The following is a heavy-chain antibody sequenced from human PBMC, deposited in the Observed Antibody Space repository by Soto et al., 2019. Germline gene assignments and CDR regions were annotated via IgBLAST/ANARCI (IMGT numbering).Heavy chain of an antibody. Sequence: GESLKISCKGSGYSFTSYWIGWVRQMPGKGLEWMGIIYPGDSDTRYSPSFQGQVTISADKSISTAYLQWSSLKASDTAMYYCARRIRSGWSYYYYGMDVWGQGTTVTAP. CDR3: ARRIRSGWSYYYYGMDV. J-gene: IGHJ6*02. CDR1: GYSFTSYW. CDR2: IYPGDSDT. V-gene: IGHV5-51*01. D-gene: IGHD6-19*01.